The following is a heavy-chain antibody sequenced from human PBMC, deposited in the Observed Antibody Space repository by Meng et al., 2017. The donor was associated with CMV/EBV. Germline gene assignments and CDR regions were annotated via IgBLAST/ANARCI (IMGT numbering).Heavy chain of an antibody. CDR1: GFTFSSYA. CDR3: ARALRFLEWLPDY. CDR2: INHSGST. Sequence: ESLKISCAASGFTFSSYAMHWVRQAPGKGLEWIGEINHSGSTNYNPSLKSRVTISVDTSKNQFSLKLSSVTAADTAVYYCARALRFLEWLPDYWGQGTLVTVSS. V-gene: IGHV4-34*01. J-gene: IGHJ4*02. D-gene: IGHD3-3*01.